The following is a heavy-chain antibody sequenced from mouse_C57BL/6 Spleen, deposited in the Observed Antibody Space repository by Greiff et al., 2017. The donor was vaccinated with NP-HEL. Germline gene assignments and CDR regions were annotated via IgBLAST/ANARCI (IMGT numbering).Heavy chain of an antibody. J-gene: IGHJ3*01. CDR3: ARRGTGSWFAY. V-gene: IGHV5-9*01. CDR1: GFTFSSYT. Sequence: EVHLVESGGGLVKPGGSLKLSCAASGFTFSSYTMSWVRQTPEKRLEWVATISGGGGNTYYPDSVKGRFPISRDNAKNTLYLQMSSLRSEDTALYYCARRGTGSWFAYWGQGTLVTVSA. CDR2: ISGGGGNT. D-gene: IGHD2-2*01.